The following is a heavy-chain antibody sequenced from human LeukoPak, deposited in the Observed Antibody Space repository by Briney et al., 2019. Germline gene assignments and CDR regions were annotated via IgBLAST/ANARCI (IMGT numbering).Heavy chain of an antibody. J-gene: IGHJ5*02. CDR2: INPNSGGT. Sequence: ASVKVSCKASGYTFTGYYMHWVRQAPGQGLEWMGWINPNSGGTNYAQKFQGRVTMTRDTSISTAYMELSRLRSDDTAVYYCARDIRADSGYDSYWFDPWGQGTLVTVSS. V-gene: IGHV1-2*02. CDR3: ARDIRADSGYDSYWFDP. D-gene: IGHD5-12*01. CDR1: GYTFTGYY.